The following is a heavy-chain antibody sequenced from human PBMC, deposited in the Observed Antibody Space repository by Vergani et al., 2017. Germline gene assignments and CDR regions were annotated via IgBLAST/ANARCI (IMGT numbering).Heavy chain of an antibody. Sequence: EVQLLESGGGLLQPGGSLRLSCAASGFTFTSYAMSWVRQAPGKGLEWVSAISGSGDSTYYADSVKGRFTISRDNSKNTLYLQMNSLRAEDTAVYYCAKGSKRYQLLFDYWGQGTLVTVSS. CDR3: AKGSKRYQLLFDY. D-gene: IGHD2-2*01. CDR1: GFTFTSYA. V-gene: IGHV3-23*01. CDR2: ISGSGDST. J-gene: IGHJ4*02.